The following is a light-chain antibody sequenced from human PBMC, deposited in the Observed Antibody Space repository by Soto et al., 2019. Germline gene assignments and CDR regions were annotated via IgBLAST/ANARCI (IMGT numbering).Light chain of an antibody. V-gene: IGKV1-5*03. CDR1: QSIRNW. Sequence: DIQMAQSPSTLSASVGDRVTITCRASQSIRNWLAWYQQKPGKAPKLLIHQASTLQSGVPSRFSGSGSWTEFTLNISSLQPDDFATYYCQQYNSHSATFGQGTKVDIK. CDR2: QAS. CDR3: QQYNSHSAT. J-gene: IGKJ1*01.